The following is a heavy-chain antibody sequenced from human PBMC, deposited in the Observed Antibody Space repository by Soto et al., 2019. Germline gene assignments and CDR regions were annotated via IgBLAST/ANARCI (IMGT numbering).Heavy chain of an antibody. CDR2: IYHSGST. J-gene: IGHJ4*02. V-gene: IGHV4-4*02. D-gene: IGHD5-18*01. Sequence: QVQLQESGPGLVKPSGTLSLTCAVSGGSISSSNWWSWVRQPPGKGLGWIGEIYHSGSTNYNPSLKSRVTISVDNSKHQFSLKLSSVTAADTAVYYCARTHIQNTAMVTFWGQGTLVTVSS. CDR3: ARTHIQNTAMVTF. CDR1: GGSISSSNW.